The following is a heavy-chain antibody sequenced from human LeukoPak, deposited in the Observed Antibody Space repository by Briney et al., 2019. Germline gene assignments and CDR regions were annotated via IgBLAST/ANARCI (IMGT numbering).Heavy chain of an antibody. J-gene: IGHJ5*02. Sequence: GGSLRLSCAASGFSVSDNYMSWVRQAPGKGLECGSVIYSGGSIYYADSVTGRFTISRDNSKNTLYLQMNSLRVEDSAVYYCARDLASLSGGDYGGSWGQGTLVTVSS. D-gene: IGHD2-21*02. CDR3: ARDLASLSGGDYGGS. CDR2: IYSGGSI. V-gene: IGHV3-53*01. CDR1: GFSVSDNY.